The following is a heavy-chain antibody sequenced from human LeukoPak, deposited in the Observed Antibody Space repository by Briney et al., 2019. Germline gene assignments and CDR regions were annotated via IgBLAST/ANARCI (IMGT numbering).Heavy chain of an antibody. V-gene: IGHV3-7*01. CDR3: ARGRGWVDH. CDR2: IHDDGSVK. Sequence: GGSLRLSCAASGVRFTAYAMSWFRQAPRKGLEWVANIHDDGSVKNYVDSVKGRFTISRDDARNSVSLQLPRLRADDTALYYCARGRGWVDHWGQGTLGTVSS. D-gene: IGHD3-16*01. CDR1: GVRFTAYA. J-gene: IGHJ4*02.